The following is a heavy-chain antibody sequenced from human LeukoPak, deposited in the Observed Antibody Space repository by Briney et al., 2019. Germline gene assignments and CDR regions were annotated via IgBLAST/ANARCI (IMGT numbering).Heavy chain of an antibody. CDR1: GFTFDDYG. CDR3: ARDLSRHTIFGPGPTPFDY. J-gene: IGHJ4*02. Sequence: GGSLRLSCAASGFTFDDYGMSWVRQAPGKGLEWVSGINWNGGSTGYADSVKGRFTISRDNAKNSLYLQMNSLRAEDTALYNCARDLSRHTIFGPGPTPFDYWGQGTLVTVSS. V-gene: IGHV3-20*01. D-gene: IGHD3-3*01. CDR2: INWNGGST.